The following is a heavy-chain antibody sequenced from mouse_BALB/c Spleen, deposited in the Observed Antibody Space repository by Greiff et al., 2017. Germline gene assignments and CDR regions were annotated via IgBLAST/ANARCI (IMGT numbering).Heavy chain of an antibody. D-gene: IGHD2-4*01. J-gene: IGHJ2*01. V-gene: IGHV5-6-5*01. CDR1: GFTFSSYA. CDR2: ISSGGST. CDR3: ASLYYDYENFDY. Sequence: EVKLVESGGGLVKPGGSLKLSCAASGFTFSSYAMSWVRQTPEKRLEWVASISSGGSTYYPDSVKGRFTISRDNARNILYLQMSSLRSEDTAMYYCASLYYDYENFDYGGQGTTLTVSS.